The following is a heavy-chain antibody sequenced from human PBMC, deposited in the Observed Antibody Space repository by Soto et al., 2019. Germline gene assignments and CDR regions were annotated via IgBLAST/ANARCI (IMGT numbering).Heavy chain of an antibody. CDR3: ARATRSGDCFDY. V-gene: IGHV4-59*01. CDR1: SGSMSRYY. CDR2: IYSGGST. Sequence: PSETLSLTCTVSSGSMSRYYWAWIRQPPGKGLEWIGYIYSGGSTFYKPSLQSRVTISVDTARNQFSLRLNSVTAADTAVYYCARATRSGDCFDYWGQGTLVTVSS. J-gene: IGHJ4*02. D-gene: IGHD1-26*01.